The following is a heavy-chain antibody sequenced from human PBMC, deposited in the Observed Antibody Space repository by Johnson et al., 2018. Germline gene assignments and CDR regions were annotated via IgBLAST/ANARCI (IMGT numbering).Heavy chain of an antibody. CDR2: ISGSGGST. V-gene: IGHV3-23*04. CDR1: GFTFDDYA. CDR3: ARDPPYYNYMDV. Sequence: VQLVQSGGGLVQPGRSLRLSCAASGFTFDDYAMHWVRQAPGKGLEWVSAISGSGGSTYYADSVKGRFTISRDNSKNTLYLQMNSLRAEDTAVYYCARDPPYYNYMDVWGKGTTVTVSS. J-gene: IGHJ6*03. D-gene: IGHD3-16*01.